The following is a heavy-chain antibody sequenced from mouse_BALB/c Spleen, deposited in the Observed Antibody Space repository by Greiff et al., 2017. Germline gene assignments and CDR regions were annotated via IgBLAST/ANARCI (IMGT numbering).Heavy chain of an antibody. J-gene: IGHJ2*01. CDR3: ASTVVANFDY. CDR2: IDPANGNT. Sequence: VQLQQSGAELVKPGASVKLSCTASGFNIKDTYMHWVKPRPEQGLEWIGRIDPANGNTKYDPKFQGKATITADTSSNTAYLQLSSLTSEDTAVYYCASTVVANFDYWGQGTTLTVSS. CDR1: GFNIKDTY. D-gene: IGHD1-1*01. V-gene: IGHV14-3*02.